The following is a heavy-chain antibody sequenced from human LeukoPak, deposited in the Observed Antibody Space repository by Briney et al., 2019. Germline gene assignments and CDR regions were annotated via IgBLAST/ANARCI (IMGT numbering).Heavy chain of an antibody. D-gene: IGHD2-2*01. J-gene: IGHJ4*02. V-gene: IGHV3-23*01. Sequence: GGSLRLSCAASGFSFSNYAMSWVRQAPGKGLEWVSTIYYSGGNTYSADSVKGRFTISRDNSRNMVYLQMNSLRAEDTAVYYCAKDHGAAVVPRRCDHWGQGTLVTVSS. CDR3: AKDHGAAVVPRRCDH. CDR2: IYYSGGNT. CDR1: GFSFSNYA.